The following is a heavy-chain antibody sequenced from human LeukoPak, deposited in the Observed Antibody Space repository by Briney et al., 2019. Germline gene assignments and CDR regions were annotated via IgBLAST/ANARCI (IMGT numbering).Heavy chain of an antibody. CDR3: ARDRELAGTSWYYYYMDV. V-gene: IGHV3-7*01. CDR2: IKQDGSER. D-gene: IGHD1-26*01. J-gene: IGHJ6*03. Sequence: QSGGSLRLSCAASGFTVSSNYMSWVRQAPGKGLEWVANIKQDGSERNYVDSMKGRFTISRDNAENSLYLQMNSLRAEDTAVYYCARDRELAGTSWYYYYMDVWGKGTTVTVSS. CDR1: GFTVSSNY.